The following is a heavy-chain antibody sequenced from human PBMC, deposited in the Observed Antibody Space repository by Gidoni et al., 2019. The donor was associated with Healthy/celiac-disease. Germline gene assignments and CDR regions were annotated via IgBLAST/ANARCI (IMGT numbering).Heavy chain of an antibody. Sequence: EVQLVESGGGLVKPGGSLRLSCAASGFTFSSYSMNWVRPAPGKGLEWVSSISSSSSYIYYADSVKGRFTISRDNAKNSLYLQMNSLRAEDTAVYYCARDNDFWSGYPFDYWGQGTLVTVSS. CDR3: ARDNDFWSGYPFDY. D-gene: IGHD3-3*01. V-gene: IGHV3-21*06. J-gene: IGHJ4*02. CDR1: GFTFSSYS. CDR2: ISSSSSYI.